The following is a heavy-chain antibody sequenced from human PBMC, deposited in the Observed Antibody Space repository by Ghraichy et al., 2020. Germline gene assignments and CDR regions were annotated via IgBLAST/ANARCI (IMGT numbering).Heavy chain of an antibody. CDR3: ARAFCSYTTCYIYYGMDV. J-gene: IGHJ6*02. D-gene: IGHD2-2*01. Sequence: LSLTCVASGFIFRNYGMHWVRQAPGKGLAWVSLIWHDGSKKYYADSVEGRFTISRDDSKNTVYLQMNSLRAEDTAVYYCARAFCSYTTCYIYYGMDVWGQGTTVTVSS. CDR2: IWHDGSKK. V-gene: IGHV3-33*01. CDR1: GFIFRNYG.